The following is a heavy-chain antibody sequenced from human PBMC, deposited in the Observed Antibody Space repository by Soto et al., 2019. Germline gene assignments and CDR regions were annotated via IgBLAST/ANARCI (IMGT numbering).Heavy chain of an antibody. CDR3: TRDIGGKGAY. CDR1: VFTFRSYW. D-gene: IGHD3-10*01. J-gene: IGHJ4*02. CDR2: IDEYGSTI. V-gene: IGHV3-74*01. Sequence: GSLRLSCAASVFTFRSYWMHWVRQVPGKGLLWVSRIDEYGSTINYADSVKGRFTISRDNARNTLYLEMNSLRAEDTALYYCTRDIGGKGAYWGPGTLVTVSS.